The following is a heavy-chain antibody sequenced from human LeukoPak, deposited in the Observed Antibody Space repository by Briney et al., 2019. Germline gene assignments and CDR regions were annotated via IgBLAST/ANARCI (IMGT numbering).Heavy chain of an antibody. Sequence: PGGSLRLSCVASGFTFSSYSMNWVRQAPGKGLEWVSSISSSSSYIYYADSVKGRFTISRDNAKNSLYLQMNSLRAEDTAVYYCAREHIIGWFDPWGQGTLVTVSS. D-gene: IGHD3-3*01. CDR3: AREHIIGWFDP. V-gene: IGHV3-21*01. CDR1: GFTFSSYS. J-gene: IGHJ5*02. CDR2: ISSSSSYI.